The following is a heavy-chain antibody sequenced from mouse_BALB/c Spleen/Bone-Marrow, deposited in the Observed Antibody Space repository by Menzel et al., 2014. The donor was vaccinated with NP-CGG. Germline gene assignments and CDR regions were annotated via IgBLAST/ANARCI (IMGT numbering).Heavy chain of an antibody. J-gene: IGHJ4*01. CDR1: GFNIEDYY. CDR2: IDPDSGDT. V-gene: IGHV14-4*02. Sequence: VQLQQSGAEVVGPGASVKMSCTASGFNIEDYYIHWVKQRPEQGLEWIGWIDPDSGDTEYAPKFQGKATMTADTSSNTAYMQLTSQTSEDTGIYFSIRGLLYYSGIDYWGQGASVTVSS. CDR3: IRGLLYYSGIDY. D-gene: IGHD1-1*01.